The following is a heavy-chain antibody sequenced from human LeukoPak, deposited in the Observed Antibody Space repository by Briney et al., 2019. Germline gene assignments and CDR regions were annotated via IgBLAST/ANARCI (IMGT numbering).Heavy chain of an antibody. Sequence: GESLKISCKGSGYSFTNYWIGWVRQMPGKGLEWMGIIHPGDSDTRYSPSFQGQVTMSVDESITTAYLQWSSLKASDSAMYYYARGGKDRYGSPDYWGQGTLVTVSS. CDR1: GYSFTNYW. J-gene: IGHJ4*02. V-gene: IGHV5-51*01. CDR2: IHPGDSDT. CDR3: ARGGKDRYGSPDY. D-gene: IGHD4-17*01.